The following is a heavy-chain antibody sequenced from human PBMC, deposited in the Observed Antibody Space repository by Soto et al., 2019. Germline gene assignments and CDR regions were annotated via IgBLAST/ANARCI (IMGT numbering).Heavy chain of an antibody. Sequence: QVQLVQSGAEVKKPGSSVKVSCKASGGPFSSYAISWVRQAPGQGLEWMGGIIPIFGTANYAQKFQGRVTITADESTSTAYMELSSLRSEDTAVDYCARSLPSGGITSPNWFDPWGQGTLVTVSS. V-gene: IGHV1-69*01. CDR2: IIPIFGTA. CDR1: GGPFSSYA. D-gene: IGHD2-15*01. J-gene: IGHJ5*02. CDR3: ARSLPSGGITSPNWFDP.